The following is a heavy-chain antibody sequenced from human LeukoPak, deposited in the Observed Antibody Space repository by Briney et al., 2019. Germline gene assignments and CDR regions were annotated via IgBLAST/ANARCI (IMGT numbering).Heavy chain of an antibody. J-gene: IGHJ4*02. CDR1: GGSISSSSYY. D-gene: IGHD1-26*01. CDR3: ARHARRYSGSSWDY. V-gene: IGHV4-39*01. Sequence: SETLSLTCTVSGGSISSSSYYWGWIRQPPGKGLEWIGEINHSGSTNYNPSLKSRVTISVDTSKNQFSLKLSSVTAADTAVYYCARHARRYSGSSWDYWGQGTLVTVSS. CDR2: INHSGST.